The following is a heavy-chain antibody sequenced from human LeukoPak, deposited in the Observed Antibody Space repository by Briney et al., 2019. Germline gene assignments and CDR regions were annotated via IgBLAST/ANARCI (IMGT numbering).Heavy chain of an antibody. D-gene: IGHD3-22*01. CDR2: MYSSGST. CDR1: GGSISITSYY. V-gene: IGHV4-39*01. J-gene: IGHJ5*02. CDR3: ARHKDYYYDSPAYYYGSWFDP. Sequence: SETLSLTCTVSGGSISITSYYWGWIRQPPGKGLEWIGSMYSSGSTYYNPSLKSRVTISVDTSKNQFSLKLSSVTAADTAVYYCARHKDYYYDSPAYYYGSWFDPWGQGTLVTVSS.